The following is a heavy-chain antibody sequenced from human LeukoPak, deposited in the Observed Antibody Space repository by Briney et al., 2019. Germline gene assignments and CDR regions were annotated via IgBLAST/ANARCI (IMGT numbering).Heavy chain of an antibody. CDR3: VRWATSFDF. Sequence: GGSLRLSCAASGFTFSNYWISWVRQAPGRGLEWVANIKQDGSEKYYVDSVTGRFTISRDNAKNSLYLQMNSLRPEDTAVYYCVRWATSFDFWGQGTLVTFSS. CDR2: IKQDGSEK. D-gene: IGHD6-6*01. J-gene: IGHJ4*02. V-gene: IGHV3-7*01. CDR1: GFTFSNYW.